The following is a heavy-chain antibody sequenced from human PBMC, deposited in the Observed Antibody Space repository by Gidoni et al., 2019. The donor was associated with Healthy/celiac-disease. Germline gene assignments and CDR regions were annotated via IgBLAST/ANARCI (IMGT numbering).Heavy chain of an antibody. CDR3: ARGLGGGLGN. D-gene: IGHD1-1*01. J-gene: IGHJ4*02. V-gene: IGHV4-34*01. CDR1: GGSFSGYY. Sequence: QVQLQQWGAGLLKPSETLSLTCAVYGGSFSGYYWSWIRQPPGKGLEWIGEINHSGSTNYNPSLKSRVTISVDTSKNQFSLKLSSVTAADTAVYHCARGLGGGLGNWGQGTLVTVSS. CDR2: INHSGST.